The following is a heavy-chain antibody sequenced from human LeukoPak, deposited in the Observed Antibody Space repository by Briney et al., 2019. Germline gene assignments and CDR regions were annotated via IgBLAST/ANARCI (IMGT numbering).Heavy chain of an antibody. Sequence: GGSLRLSCAASGFTFSYAWMTWVRQAPGKGLEWVGRIKSKSDAEITDYAAPVKGRFTISRDESKNTLYLQTNSLKTEDTAVYYCATDPAYCGGDCPAYWGQGTLVTVSS. D-gene: IGHD2-21*02. CDR3: ATDPAYCGGDCPAY. J-gene: IGHJ4*02. CDR2: IKSKSDAEIT. V-gene: IGHV3-15*01. CDR1: GFTFSYAW.